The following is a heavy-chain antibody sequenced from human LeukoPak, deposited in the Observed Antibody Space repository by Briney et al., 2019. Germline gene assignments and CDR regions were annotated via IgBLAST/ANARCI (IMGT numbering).Heavy chain of an antibody. CDR1: GYTFTGYY. V-gene: IGHV1-18*04. CDR2: ISGYNGNT. CDR3: ARDLGYYYYGMDV. J-gene: IGHJ6*02. Sequence: ASVKVSCKASGYTFTGYYMHWVRQAPGQGLEWMGWISGYNGNTNSAPKLQGRVTMTTDTSTSTTHMELRSLTSDDTAVYYCARDLGYYYYGMDVWGQGTTVTVSS.